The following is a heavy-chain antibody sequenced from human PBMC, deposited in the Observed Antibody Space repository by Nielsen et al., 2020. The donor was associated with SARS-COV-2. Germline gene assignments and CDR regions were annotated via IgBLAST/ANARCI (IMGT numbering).Heavy chain of an antibody. D-gene: IGHD2-15*01. J-gene: IGHJ4*02. Sequence: GESLKISCAASGFTFSAYAMHWVRQAQGKGLEWVAVISSDGSDVDSADSVKGRFTISRDNSKNTLFLQMDSLRGDDTAVYYCAKDGGFYWGQGTLVTVSS. V-gene: IGHV3-30*18. CDR1: GFTFSAYA. CDR3: AKDGGFY. CDR2: ISSDGSDV.